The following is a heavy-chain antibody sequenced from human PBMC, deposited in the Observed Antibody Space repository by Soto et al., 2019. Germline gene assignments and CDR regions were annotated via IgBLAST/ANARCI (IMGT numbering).Heavy chain of an antibody. CDR1: GFTFGDYG. J-gene: IGHJ4*02. Sequence: EVQLVESGGDLVQPGRSLRLSCAASGFTFGDYGMHWVRQVPGKGLEWVSAITWNSGDTGYADSVKGRFTISRDNAKHSLSLQMNCLRAEDTALYFCATDVPLKRGSGWSPFDHWGQGTLVTVSS. D-gene: IGHD6-19*01. CDR2: ITWNSGDT. CDR3: ATDVPLKRGSGWSPFDH. V-gene: IGHV3-9*01.